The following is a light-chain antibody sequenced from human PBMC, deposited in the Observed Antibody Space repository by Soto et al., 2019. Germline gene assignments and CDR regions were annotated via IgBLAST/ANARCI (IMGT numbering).Light chain of an antibody. V-gene: IGKV1-5*03. CDR1: QSLNNY. CDR3: QQCNGYPLT. Sequence: DIQVTQSPSTLSSSVGDRVTITCRASQSLNNYLAWYQQKPGKAPKLLIYKASSLESGVPSRFSGSGSGTDFTLTISRLPPDDFATYYCQQCNGYPLTFGQGTKVEIK. CDR2: KAS. J-gene: IGKJ1*01.